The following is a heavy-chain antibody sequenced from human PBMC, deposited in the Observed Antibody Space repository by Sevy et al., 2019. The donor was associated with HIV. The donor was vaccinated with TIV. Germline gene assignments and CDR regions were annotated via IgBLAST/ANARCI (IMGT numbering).Heavy chain of an antibody. CDR2: MRYDGNNK. V-gene: IGHV3-33*08. D-gene: IGHD2-21*01. CDR3: ARGPSLIVAGAAGYLDY. J-gene: IGHJ4*02. Sequence: AGSLRLSCTASGFTFSNFGIHWVHQAPGKALEWVTLMRYDGNNKYYADSVKGRFTISRDTSKNTVYLQMNNLRAEDTAVYYCARGPSLIVAGAAGYLDYWGQGTLVTVSS. CDR1: GFTFSNFG.